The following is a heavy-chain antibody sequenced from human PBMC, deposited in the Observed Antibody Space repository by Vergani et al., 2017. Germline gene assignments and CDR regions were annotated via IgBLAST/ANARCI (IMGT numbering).Heavy chain of an antibody. CDR1: GDSISSGGYD. D-gene: IGHD3-9*01. Sequence: QVQLQESGPGLVTPSQTLSLTCSVSGDSISSGGYDWNWIRQHPGKGLECVGYIYSTGSTHHNPSLRWRINMSVDTSKNQFSLKLNSVTAADTAMYYCARTESFILRYFHWALWGQGTLVTVSS. CDR3: ARTESFILRYFHWAL. CDR2: IYSTGST. V-gene: IGHV4-31*03. J-gene: IGHJ4*02.